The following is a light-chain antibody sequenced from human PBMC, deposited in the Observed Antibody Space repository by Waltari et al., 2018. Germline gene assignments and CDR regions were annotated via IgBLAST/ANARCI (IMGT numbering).Light chain of an antibody. Sequence: QSALTQPASVSGSPGQSITISCTESSSDVGSHNFVSWYQQHPGKAPKVMIYEDNKRPAGLSNRFSGSKSGNTASLTISGLQADDEADYYCCSYAGGSPRWVFGRGTKLTVL. J-gene: IGLJ3*02. CDR2: EDN. CDR3: CSYAGGSPRWV. V-gene: IGLV2-23*01. CDR1: SSDVGSHNF.